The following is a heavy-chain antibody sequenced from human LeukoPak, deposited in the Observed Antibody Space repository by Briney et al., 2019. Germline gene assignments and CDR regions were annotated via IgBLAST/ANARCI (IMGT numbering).Heavy chain of an antibody. Sequence: GGSLRLSCAASGFTFSSYGMHWVRQAPGKGLEWVAVISYDGSNKYYADSVKGRFIISRDNSKNTLYLQMNSLRAEDTAVYYCAKAGYSSSWYYFDYWGQGTLVTISS. CDR2: ISYDGSNK. CDR3: AKAGYSSSWYYFDY. J-gene: IGHJ4*02. D-gene: IGHD6-13*01. CDR1: GFTFSSYG. V-gene: IGHV3-30*18.